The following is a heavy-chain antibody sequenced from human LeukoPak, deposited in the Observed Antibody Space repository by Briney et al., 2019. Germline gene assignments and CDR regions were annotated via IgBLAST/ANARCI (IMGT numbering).Heavy chain of an antibody. J-gene: IGHJ6*02. D-gene: IGHD5-24*01. V-gene: IGHV1-18*01. CDR1: GYTFTSYG. CDR3: AMDDYNAMYYYGMDV. CDR2: ISAYNGNT. Sequence: ASVKVSCKASGYTFTSYGISWVRQAPGQGLEWMGWISAYNGNTNYAQKLQGRVTMTTDTSTSTAYMELRSLRSDDTAVYYCAMDDYNAMYYYGMDVWGQGTTVTVSS.